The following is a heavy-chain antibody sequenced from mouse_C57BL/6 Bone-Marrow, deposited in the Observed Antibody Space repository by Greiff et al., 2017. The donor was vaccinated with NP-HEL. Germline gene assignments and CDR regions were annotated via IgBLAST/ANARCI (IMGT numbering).Heavy chain of an antibody. V-gene: IGHV3-6*01. J-gene: IGHJ3*01. CDR2: ISYAGSN. CDR1: GYSITSGYY. Sequence: DVQLQESGPGLVKPSQSLSLTCSVTGYSITSGYYWNWIRQFPGNKLEWMGYISYAGSNNYNPPLKNRISITRDTSKNQFFLKLNSVTTEDTATYYCARDYAYWGQGTLVTVAA. CDR3: ARDYAY.